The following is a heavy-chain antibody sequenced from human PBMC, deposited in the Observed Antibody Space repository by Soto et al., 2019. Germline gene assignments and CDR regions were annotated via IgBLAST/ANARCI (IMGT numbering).Heavy chain of an antibody. CDR3: ARESKDIVVVPAAMRGYYYYGMDV. Sequence: EVQLVESGGGLVQPGGSLRLSCAASGFTFSSYSMNWVRQAPGKGLEWVSYISSSSSTIYYADSVKGRFTISRDNAKNSLHLQMNSLRDEDTAVYYCARESKDIVVVPAAMRGYYYYGMDVWGQGTTVTVSS. V-gene: IGHV3-48*02. D-gene: IGHD2-2*01. CDR1: GFTFSSYS. CDR2: ISSSSSTI. J-gene: IGHJ6*02.